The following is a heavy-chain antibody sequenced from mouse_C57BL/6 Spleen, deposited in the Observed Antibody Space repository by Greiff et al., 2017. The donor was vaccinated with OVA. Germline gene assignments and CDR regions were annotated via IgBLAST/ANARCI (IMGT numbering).Heavy chain of an antibody. V-gene: IGHV1-69*01. J-gene: IGHJ3*01. CDR1: GYTFTSYW. CDR3: ASSNYYGSSPGFAY. Sequence: QVQLQQSGAELVMPGASVKLSCKASGYTFTSYWMHWVKQRPGQGLEWIGEIDPSDSYTNYNQKFKGKSTLTVDKSSSTAYMQLSSLTSEDSAVYYCASSNYYGSSPGFAYWGQGTLVTVSA. CDR2: IDPSDSYT. D-gene: IGHD1-1*01.